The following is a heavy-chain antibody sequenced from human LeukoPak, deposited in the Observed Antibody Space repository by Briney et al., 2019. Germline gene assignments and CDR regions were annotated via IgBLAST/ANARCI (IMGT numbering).Heavy chain of an antibody. CDR1: GYTFTSYD. V-gene: IGHV1-8*01. CDR2: MTSNSGNT. Sequence: ASLKDSCKASGYTFTSYDINWVQQATGQGLEWMGWMTSNSGNTGYAQKFQGRVTMTRNTSISTAYMELSSLRSEDTAVYYCARGPSAYYGSGYPGDYYMDVWGKGTTVTVSS. J-gene: IGHJ6*03. CDR3: ARGPSAYYGSGYPGDYYMDV. D-gene: IGHD3-10*01.